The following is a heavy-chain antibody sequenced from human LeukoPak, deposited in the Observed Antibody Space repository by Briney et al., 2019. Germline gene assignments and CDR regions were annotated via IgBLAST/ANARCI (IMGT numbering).Heavy chain of an antibody. CDR2: ISGSGGST. Sequence: QPGGSLRLSCAASGFTFSIYAMSWVRQAPGKGLEWVSAISGSGGSTYYADSVKGRFTISRDNSKNTLYLQMNSLRAEGTAVYYCAKDIVVVPAAMEEYNWFDPWGQGTLVTVSS. CDR1: GFTFSIYA. J-gene: IGHJ5*02. V-gene: IGHV3-23*01. D-gene: IGHD2-2*01. CDR3: AKDIVVVPAAMEEYNWFDP.